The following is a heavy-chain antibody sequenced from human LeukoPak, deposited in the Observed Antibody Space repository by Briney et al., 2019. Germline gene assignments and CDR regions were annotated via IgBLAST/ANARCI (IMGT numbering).Heavy chain of an antibody. CDR3: ARSIGLSGGGVDV. D-gene: IGHD4-23*01. V-gene: IGHV3-11*01. Sequence: GGSLRLSCAASVFTFSDYNMNWVRQAPGKGLEWVSYITNSGTTIHYADSVKGRFTISRDNAKDSLYLQMTSLRDEDTAVYYCARSIGLSGGGVDVWGQGPTVTVSS. CDR2: ITNSGTTI. J-gene: IGHJ6*02. CDR1: VFTFSDYN.